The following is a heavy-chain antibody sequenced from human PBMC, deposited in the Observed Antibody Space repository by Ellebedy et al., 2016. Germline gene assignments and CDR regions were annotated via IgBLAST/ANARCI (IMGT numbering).Heavy chain of an antibody. D-gene: IGHD2-2*01. CDR1: GYTFTGYF. J-gene: IGHJ4*02. CDR2: ISPNTGDT. CDR3: ARGGPLVVLPDTKRGFDY. Sequence: ASVKVSCXASGYTFTGYFIHWARQAPGEGIEWMGWISPNTGDTYYAQKFQGRVTMTRDTSISTAYMELNRLTSDDTAVYYCARGGPLVVLPDTKRGFDYWGQGTLVTVSS. V-gene: IGHV1-2*02.